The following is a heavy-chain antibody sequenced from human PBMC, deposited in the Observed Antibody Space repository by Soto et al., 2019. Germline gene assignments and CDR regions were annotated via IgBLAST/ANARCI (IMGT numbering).Heavy chain of an antibody. V-gene: IGHV1-69*06. CDR3: AREPRGLDAFSL. J-gene: IGHJ3*01. Sequence: QVQLVQSGAEVKKPGSSVKVSCKASGGNFNNYAISWVRQAPAQGLQWMGGIIPIIDTTHYAQKLQGRVTISAARGRTTVYMELAGLTSDDSATYFCAREPRGLDAFSLWGQWTVVTVS. CDR1: GGNFNNYA. CDR2: IIPIIDTT. D-gene: IGHD2-15*01.